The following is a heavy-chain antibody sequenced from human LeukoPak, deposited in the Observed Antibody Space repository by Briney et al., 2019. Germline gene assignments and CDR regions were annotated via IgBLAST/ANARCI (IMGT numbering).Heavy chain of an antibody. J-gene: IGHJ4*02. CDR1: GFTFTTHW. D-gene: IGHD6-25*01. CDR2: IKPDGSDT. CDR3: ARGKYGGYFIDY. V-gene: IGHV3-74*01. Sequence: HPGGSPRLSCGASGFTFTTHWIHWVRQAPGKGLVWVSRIKPDGSDTNYADYVKGRFTISRDNAKNTVYLQMNSLRAEDTAVYYCARGKYGGYFIDYWGQGTLVTVSS.